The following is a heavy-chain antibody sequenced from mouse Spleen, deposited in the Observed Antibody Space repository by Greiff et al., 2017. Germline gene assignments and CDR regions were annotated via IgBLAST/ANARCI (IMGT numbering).Heavy chain of an antibody. CDR1: GYSITSGYY. D-gene: IGHD1-1*01. V-gene: IGHV3-6*01. Sequence: EVQVVESGPGLVKPSQSLSLTCSVTGYSITSGYYWNWIRQFPGNKLEWMGYISYDGSNNYNPSLKNRISITRDTSKNQFFLKLNSVTTEDTATYYCARDSFYYYGSSQAWFAYWGQGTLVTVSA. J-gene: IGHJ3*01. CDR2: ISYDGSN. CDR3: ARDSFYYYGSSQAWFAY.